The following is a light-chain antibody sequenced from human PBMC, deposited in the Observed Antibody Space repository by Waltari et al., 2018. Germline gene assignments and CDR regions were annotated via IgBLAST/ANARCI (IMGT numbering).Light chain of an antibody. CDR2: AAS. J-gene: IGKJ1*01. Sequence: DIQLTQSPSSLSASVGDRVSITCRASESIGNRLNWYQQRPGKAPKLLIYAASTLQSGVPSRFTGSGSGTDFTLTISSLQPEDFATYYCQQSYTTPRMYKNPRTFGQGTQVEIK. CDR1: ESIGNR. V-gene: IGKV1-39*01. CDR3: QQSYTTPRMYKNPRT.